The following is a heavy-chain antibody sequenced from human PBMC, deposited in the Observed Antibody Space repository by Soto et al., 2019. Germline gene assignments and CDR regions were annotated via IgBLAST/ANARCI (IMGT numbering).Heavy chain of an antibody. V-gene: IGHV3-30*18. D-gene: IGHD1-26*01. J-gene: IGHJ4*02. CDR1: GFTFSSYG. Sequence: QVQLVESGGGVVQPGRSLRLSCVASGFTFSSYGMHWVRQAPGKGLEWVAIISYDGSNTYYADSVKGRLTISRDNSKNTLYLQMNSLRAEDTSVYYCAKEGGLSGSYYISSSYYFDYWGQGTRVTVSS. CDR2: ISYDGSNT. CDR3: AKEGGLSGSYYISSSYYFDY.